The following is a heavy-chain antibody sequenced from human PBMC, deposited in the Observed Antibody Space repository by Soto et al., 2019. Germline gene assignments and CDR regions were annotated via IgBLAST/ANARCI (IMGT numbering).Heavy chain of an antibody. D-gene: IGHD2-8*01. CDR1: GFTFSSYA. Sequence: GGSLRLSCAASGFTFSSYAMSWVRQAPGKGPELVSAISGSGSNTYHADSVKGRFTISRDNSKNTLYLQMNSLITEDTAVYYCATRPRLYGNYYFDYWGQGTQVTVSS. CDR2: ISGSGSNT. J-gene: IGHJ4*02. V-gene: IGHV3-23*01. CDR3: ATRPRLYGNYYFDY.